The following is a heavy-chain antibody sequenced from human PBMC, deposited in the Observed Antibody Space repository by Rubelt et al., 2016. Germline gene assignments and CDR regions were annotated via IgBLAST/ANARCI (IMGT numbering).Heavy chain of an antibody. CDR3: ARDLHDGASDY. Sequence: VGSLRLSCAASGFSFNTYAMSWVRQAPGKGLEWVSAISGSAGMTYYSDSVKGRFTFSRDNVKNTLYLQMNSLRVEDTAVYYCARDLHDGASDYGGPGTLVTVSS. V-gene: IGHV3-23*01. CDR2: ISGSAGMT. CDR1: GFSFNTYA. J-gene: IGHJ4*02. D-gene: IGHD1-1*01.